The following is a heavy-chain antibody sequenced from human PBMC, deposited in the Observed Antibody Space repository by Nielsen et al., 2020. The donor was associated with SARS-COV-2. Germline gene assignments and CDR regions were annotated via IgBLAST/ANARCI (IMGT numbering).Heavy chain of an antibody. Sequence: GESLKISCAASGFTFSSYWMSWVRQAPGKGLEWVGFIRSKAYGGTTEYAASVKGRFTISRDDSKSIAYLQMNSLKTEDTAVYYCTSPYDYVWGSYRYTAFDYWGQGTLVTVSS. CDR2: IRSKAYGGTT. CDR3: TSPYDYVWGSYRYTAFDY. D-gene: IGHD3-16*02. J-gene: IGHJ4*02. CDR1: GFTFSSYW. V-gene: IGHV3-49*04.